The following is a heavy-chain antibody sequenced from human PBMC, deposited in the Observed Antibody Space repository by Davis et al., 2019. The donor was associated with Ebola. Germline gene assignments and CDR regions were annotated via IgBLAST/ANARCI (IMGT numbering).Heavy chain of an antibody. J-gene: IGHJ5*02. Sequence: MPSETLSLTCTVSGGSISSSSYYWGWIRQPPGKGLEWIGSIYYSGSTYYNPSLKRRVTISVDTSKNQFSLKLSSVTAADTAVYYCARHALVSSWFDPWGQGTLVTVSS. V-gene: IGHV4-39*01. CDR2: IYYSGST. CDR1: GGSISSSSYY. D-gene: IGHD2-2*01. CDR3: ARHALVSSWFDP.